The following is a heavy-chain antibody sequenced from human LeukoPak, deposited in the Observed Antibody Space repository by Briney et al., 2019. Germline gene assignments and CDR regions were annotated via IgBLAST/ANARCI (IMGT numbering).Heavy chain of an antibody. CDR1: GYTFTSYY. D-gene: IGHD6-13*01. Sequence: ASVNVSCKASGYTFTSYYVHWVRQAPGQGLEWMGIINPSGGSTSYAQKFQGRVTMTRDTSTSTVYMELSSLTSDDTAVYYCAREGAAAGTSNGGWFDPWGQGTLVTISS. CDR2: INPSGGST. J-gene: IGHJ5*02. V-gene: IGHV1-46*01. CDR3: AREGAAAGTSNGGWFDP.